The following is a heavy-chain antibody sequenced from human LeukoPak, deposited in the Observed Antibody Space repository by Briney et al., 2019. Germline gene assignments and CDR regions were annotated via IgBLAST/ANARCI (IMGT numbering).Heavy chain of an antibody. CDR2: MNPNSGNA. CDR3: ARDGSGTYWAYYNWFDP. V-gene: IGHV1-8*01. J-gene: IGHJ5*02. Sequence: ASVKVSCKASGYTFTSYDIDWVRQATGQGLEWMGWMNPNSGNAGYAQKFQGRVTMTRNTSISTAYMELSNLRPEDTAVYYCARDGSGTYWAYYNWFDPWGQGTLVTVSS. CDR1: GYTFTSYD. D-gene: IGHD3-10*01.